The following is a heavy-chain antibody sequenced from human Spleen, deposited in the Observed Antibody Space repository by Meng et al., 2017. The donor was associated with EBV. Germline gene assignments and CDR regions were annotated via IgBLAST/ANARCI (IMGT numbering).Heavy chain of an antibody. J-gene: IGHJ4*01. CDR3: ARRGGVDY. Sequence: GQLPQGGAGLLKPSETLSLPCAVYGGSFTGYYWTWIRQPPGKGLEWIGEISRSGSTNYNPSLKSRVTISLDTSKNQFSLKLSSVTAADMAVYYCARRGGVDYWGHGTLVTVSS. V-gene: IGHV4-34*01. CDR2: ISRSGST. CDR1: GGSFTGYY. D-gene: IGHD3-16*01.